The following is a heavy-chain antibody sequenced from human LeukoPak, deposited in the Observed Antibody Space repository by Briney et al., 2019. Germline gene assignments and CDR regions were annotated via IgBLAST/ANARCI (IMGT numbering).Heavy chain of an antibody. CDR1: GGSISSGGYS. CDR3: ARGMAAKEYYFDY. J-gene: IGHJ4*02. D-gene: IGHD6-19*01. V-gene: IGHV4-31*11. Sequence: SETLSLTCAVSGGSISSGGYSWSWIRQHPGKGLEWIGYIYYSGSTYYNPSLKSRVTISVDTSKNQFSLKLSSVTAADTAVYYCARGMAAKEYYFDYWGQGTLVTVSS. CDR2: IYYSGST.